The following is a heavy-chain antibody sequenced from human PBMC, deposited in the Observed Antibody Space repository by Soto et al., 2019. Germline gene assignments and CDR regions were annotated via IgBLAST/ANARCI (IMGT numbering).Heavy chain of an antibody. J-gene: IGHJ4*02. CDR2: ISYDGSNK. D-gene: IGHD3-22*01. CDR1: GFTFSNYA. CDR3: ARVAKHYYDSSGYFYDY. Sequence: HPGGSLRLSCAASGFTFSNYAMSWVRQAPGKGLEWVAVISYDGSNKYYADSVKGRFTISRDNSKNTLYLQINSLRAEDTAVYYCARVAKHYYDSSGYFYDYWGLGTLVTVSS. V-gene: IGHV3-30*03.